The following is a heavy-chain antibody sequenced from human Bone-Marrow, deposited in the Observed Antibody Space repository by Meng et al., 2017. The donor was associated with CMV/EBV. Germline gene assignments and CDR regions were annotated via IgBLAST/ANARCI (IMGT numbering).Heavy chain of an antibody. J-gene: IGHJ6*02. CDR2: INHSGST. CDR3: AREVGVCGGDCGGLGYGMDV. D-gene: IGHD2-21*01. CDR1: GGSFSGYY. V-gene: IGHV4-34*01. Sequence: GSLRLSCAVYGGSFSGYYWSWIRQPPGKGLEWIGEINHSGSTNYNPSLKSRVTISVDTSKNQFSLKLSSVTAADTAVYYCAREVGVCGGDCGGLGYGMDVWGQGTTVTVSS.